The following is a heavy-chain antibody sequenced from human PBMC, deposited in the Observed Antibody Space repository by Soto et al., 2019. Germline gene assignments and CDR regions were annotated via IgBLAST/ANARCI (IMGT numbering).Heavy chain of an antibody. Sequence: QVQLVQSGAEVKKPGASVKVSCKASGYTFTSYYMHWVRQAPGQGLEWMGIIDPSGGGTSYAQKLQGRLTMTRDTSTSTVYMELSSLRYEDTAVYYCARDRVDCSGGNCWRSVEDTWGQGTLVTVSS. CDR2: IDPSGGGT. V-gene: IGHV1-46*01. CDR1: GYTFTSYY. J-gene: IGHJ5*02. D-gene: IGHD2-15*01. CDR3: ARDRVDCSGGNCWRSVEDT.